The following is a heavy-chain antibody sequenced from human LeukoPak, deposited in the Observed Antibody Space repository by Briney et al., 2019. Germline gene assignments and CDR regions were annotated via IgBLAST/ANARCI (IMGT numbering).Heavy chain of an antibody. CDR1: RFTFSTYA. J-gene: IGHJ4*02. CDR3: AKGVLRSSPDY. V-gene: IGHV3-23*01. D-gene: IGHD5-12*01. Sequence: SGGSLRLSCAASRFTFSTYAMSWVRQAPGKGLEWVSTIRGSGGSNTYYADSVQGRFTISRDNSKNTLYLQMNTLRAEDKAVYYCAKGVLRSSPDYWGQGTLVTVSS. CDR2: IRGSGGSNT.